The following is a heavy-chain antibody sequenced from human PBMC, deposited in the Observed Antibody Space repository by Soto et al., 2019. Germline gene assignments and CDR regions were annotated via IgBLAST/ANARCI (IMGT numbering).Heavy chain of an antibody. CDR3: AKGRGSSSWYNGMDV. Sequence: GGSLRLSCAASGFTFSSYAMSWVRQAPGKGLEWVSAISGSGGSTYYADSVKGRFTISRDNSKNTLYLQMNSLRAEDTAVYYCAKGRGSSSWYNGMDVWGQGTTVTVSS. CDR1: GFTFSSYA. J-gene: IGHJ6*02. D-gene: IGHD6-13*01. CDR2: ISGSGGST. V-gene: IGHV3-23*01.